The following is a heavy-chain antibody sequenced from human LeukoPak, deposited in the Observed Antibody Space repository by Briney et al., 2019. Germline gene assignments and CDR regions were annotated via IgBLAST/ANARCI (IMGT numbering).Heavy chain of an antibody. CDR1: GGSISSGGYY. D-gene: IGHD2-2*01. Sequence: SQTLSLTCTVSGGSISSGGYYWSWIRQPPGKGLEWIGRIYTSGSTNYNPSLKSRVTMSVDTSKNQFSLKLSSVTAADTAVYYCARFRYCSSTSCRHAVGAFDIWGQGTMVTVSS. CDR2: IYTSGST. CDR3: ARFRYCSSTSCRHAVGAFDI. J-gene: IGHJ3*02. V-gene: IGHV4-61*02.